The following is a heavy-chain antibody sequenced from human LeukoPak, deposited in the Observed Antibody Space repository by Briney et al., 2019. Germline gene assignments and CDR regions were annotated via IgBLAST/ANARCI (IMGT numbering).Heavy chain of an antibody. V-gene: IGHV3-48*02. CDR3: ARDHDSSGYYQSRFDY. CDR1: GFTFSSYS. CDR2: ISSSSSTI. Sequence: GGSLRLSCAASGFTFSSYSMNWVRQAPGKGLEWVSYISSSSSTIYYADSVKGRFTISRDNAKNSLYLQMNSLRDEDTAVYYCARDHDSSGYYQSRFDYWGQGTLVIVSS. J-gene: IGHJ4*02. D-gene: IGHD3-22*01.